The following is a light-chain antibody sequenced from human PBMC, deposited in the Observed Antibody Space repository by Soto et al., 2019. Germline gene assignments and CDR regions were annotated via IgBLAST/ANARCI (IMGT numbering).Light chain of an antibody. V-gene: IGLV2-14*01. CDR2: AVS. Sequence: QSALTQPASVSGSPGQSITISCTGTSSDFAVYNYVSWYQVHPGKAPKLMIYAVSTRTSGVSNRFSGSKSGNTASLTISGLQAEDEADYYCSSHNPIGTLQIFGPGTKVTVL. CDR1: SSDFAVYNY. J-gene: IGLJ1*01. CDR3: SSHNPIGTLQI.